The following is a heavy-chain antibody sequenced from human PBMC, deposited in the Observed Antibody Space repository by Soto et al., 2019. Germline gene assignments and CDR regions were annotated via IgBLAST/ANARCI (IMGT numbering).Heavy chain of an antibody. CDR2: ISYDGSNK. J-gene: IGHJ4*02. V-gene: IGHV3-30-3*01. Sequence: PGGSLRLSCAASGFTFSSRAMHWVRQAPGKGLEWVATISYDGSNKYYADSVKGRFTFSRDNAKNTLYLQMDSLRTEDTAVYYCARDSLDYGIDYGGQGPLVTVPS. CDR1: GFTFSSRA. CDR3: ARDSLDYGIDY. D-gene: IGHD4-17*01.